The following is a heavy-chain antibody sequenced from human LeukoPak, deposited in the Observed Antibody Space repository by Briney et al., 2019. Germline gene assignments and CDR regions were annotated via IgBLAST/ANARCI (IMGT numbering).Heavy chain of an antibody. CDR2: IYPGDSDT. CDR1: GYSFTNYW. CDR3: ARPVRGSGSLNWFDR. Sequence: GESLKISCKGSGYSFTNYWIAWVRQMPGKGLEWMGIIYPGDSDTTYNPSFRGQVTISADRSINTAYLQWNTLKASDTAIYYCARPVRGSGSLNWFDRWGQGTLVTAST. D-gene: IGHD3-10*01. V-gene: IGHV5-51*01. J-gene: IGHJ5*02.